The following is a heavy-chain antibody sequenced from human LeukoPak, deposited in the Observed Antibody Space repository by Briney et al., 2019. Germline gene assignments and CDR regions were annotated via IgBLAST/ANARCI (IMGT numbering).Heavy chain of an antibody. D-gene: IGHD6-25*01. Sequence: GRSLRLSCAASGFTFSSYAMHWVRQAPGKGLEWVAVISYDGSNKYYADSVKGRFTISRDNSKNTLYLQMNSLRAEDTAVYYCARDGGRDAFDIWGQGTMVTVSS. CDR1: GFTFSSYA. J-gene: IGHJ3*02. CDR3: ARDGGRDAFDI. V-gene: IGHV3-30*04. CDR2: ISYDGSNK.